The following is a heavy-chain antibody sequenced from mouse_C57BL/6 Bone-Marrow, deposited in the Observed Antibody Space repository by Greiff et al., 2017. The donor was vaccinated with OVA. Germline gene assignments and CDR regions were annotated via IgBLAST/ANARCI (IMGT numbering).Heavy chain of an antibody. CDR2: IDPSDSYP. J-gene: IGHJ4*01. CDR1: GYTFTSYW. V-gene: IGHV1-69*01. Sequence: QVQLQQPGAELVMPGASVKLSCKASGYTFTSYWMHWVKQRPGQGLEWIGEIDPSDSYPNYNQKFKGKSTLTVDKSSSTAYMQLSSLTSEDSAVYYCARSYYSNYYYAMDYWGQGTSVTVSS. CDR3: ARSYYSNYYYAMDY. D-gene: IGHD2-5*01.